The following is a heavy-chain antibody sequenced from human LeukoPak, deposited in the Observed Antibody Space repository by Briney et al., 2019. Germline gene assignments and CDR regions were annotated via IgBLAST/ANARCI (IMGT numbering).Heavy chain of an antibody. CDR2: IYTTGHT. V-gene: IGHV4-4*07. Sequence: SETLSLTCTVPTGSINSYYWGWVRQPAGRGLEWIGRIYTTGHTDYDPSLQSRVTMSVDTSQKQFSLNLRSVTAADTAIYFCARHGYTASHFFLDYWSQGTLVTVSS. J-gene: IGHJ4*02. D-gene: IGHD3-16*02. CDR3: ARHGYTASHFFLDY. CDR1: TGSINSYY.